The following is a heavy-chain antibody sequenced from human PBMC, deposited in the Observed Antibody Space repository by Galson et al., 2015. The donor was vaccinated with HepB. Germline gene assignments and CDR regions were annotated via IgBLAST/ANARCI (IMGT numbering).Heavy chain of an antibody. D-gene: IGHD3-16*01. Sequence: SLRLSCAASGFTFSSYAMHWVRQAPGKGLEWVAVISYDGSNKYYADSVKGRFTISRDNSKNTLYLQMNSLRAEDTAVYYCARGGDYYYYYGMDVCGQGTTVTVSS. V-gene: IGHV3-30-3*01. CDR3: ARGGDYYYYYGMDV. J-gene: IGHJ6*02. CDR1: GFTFSSYA. CDR2: ISYDGSNK.